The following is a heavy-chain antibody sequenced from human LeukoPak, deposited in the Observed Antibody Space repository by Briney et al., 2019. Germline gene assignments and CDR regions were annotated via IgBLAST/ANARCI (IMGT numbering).Heavy chain of an antibody. CDR1: GFTFSSYA. CDR3: ARDSWYTIVGATLPPGAFDI. D-gene: IGHD1-26*01. V-gene: IGHV3-30-3*01. Sequence: YPGRSLRLSCAASGFTFSSYAMHWVRQAPGKGLEWVAVISYDGSNKYYADSVKGRFTISRDNSKNTLYLQMNSLRAEDTAVYYCARDSWYTIVGATLPPGAFDIWGQGTMVTVSS. CDR2: ISYDGSNK. J-gene: IGHJ3*02.